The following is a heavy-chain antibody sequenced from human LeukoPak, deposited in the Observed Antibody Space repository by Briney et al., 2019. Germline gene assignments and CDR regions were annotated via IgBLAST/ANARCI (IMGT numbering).Heavy chain of an antibody. Sequence: GGSLRLSCAASGFTFSSYAMHWVRQAPGKGLEWVAVISYDGSNKYYADSVKGRFTISRDNSKNTLYLQMNSLRAEDTAVYYCARDRGIGSPRATSHFDYWGQGTLVTVSS. CDR1: GFTFSSYA. V-gene: IGHV3-30-3*01. CDR2: ISYDGSNK. CDR3: ARDRGIGSPRATSHFDY. J-gene: IGHJ4*02. D-gene: IGHD1-26*01.